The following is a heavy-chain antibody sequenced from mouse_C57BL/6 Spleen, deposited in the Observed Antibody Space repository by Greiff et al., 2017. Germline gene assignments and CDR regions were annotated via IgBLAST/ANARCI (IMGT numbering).Heavy chain of an antibody. Sequence: QVQLQQSGPELVKPGASVKISCKASGYAFSSSWMNWVKQRPGKGLEWIGRIYPGDGDTNYNGKFKGKATLTADKSSSTAYMQLSSLTSEDSAVYFCARWSYSNLYAMDYWGQGTSVTVSS. V-gene: IGHV1-82*01. CDR1: GYAFSSSW. CDR3: ARWSYSNLYAMDY. CDR2: IYPGDGDT. J-gene: IGHJ4*01. D-gene: IGHD2-5*01.